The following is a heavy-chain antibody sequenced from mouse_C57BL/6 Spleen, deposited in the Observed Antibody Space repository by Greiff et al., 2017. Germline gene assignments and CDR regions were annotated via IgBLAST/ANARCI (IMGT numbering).Heavy chain of an antibody. D-gene: IGHD2-1*01. J-gene: IGHJ3*01. V-gene: IGHV5-12*01. CDR3: ARHDGNHGGFAY. Sequence: EVMLVESGGGLVQPGGSLKLSCAASGFTFSDYYMYWVRQTPEKRLEWVAYISNGGGSTYYPDTVKGRFTISRDNAKNTLYLQMSRLQSEDTAMYYCARHDGNHGGFAYWGQGTLVTVSA. CDR2: ISNGGGST. CDR1: GFTFSDYY.